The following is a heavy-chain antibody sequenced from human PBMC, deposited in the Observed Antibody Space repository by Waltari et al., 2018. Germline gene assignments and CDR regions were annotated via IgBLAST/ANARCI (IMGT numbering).Heavy chain of an antibody. J-gene: IGHJ4*02. V-gene: IGHV3-23*04. CDR1: GFTFSSYA. D-gene: IGHD3-10*01. CDR3: AKEGKGSGPRRFNPHDFEY. Sequence: VQLVQSGAEVKKPGSSVKVSCAASGFTFSSYAMSWVRQAPGKGLEWLSYSCISVITIYYADSVRGRFTISRDNSKNTLYLQMNSLRAEDTAVYYCAKEGKGSGPRRFNPHDFEYWGQGTLVTVSS. CDR2: SCISVITI.